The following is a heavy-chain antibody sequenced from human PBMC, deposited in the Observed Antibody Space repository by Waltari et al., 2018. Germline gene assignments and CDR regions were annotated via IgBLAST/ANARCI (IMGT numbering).Heavy chain of an antibody. V-gene: IGHV3-53*01. CDR1: GFPVSSDS. D-gene: IGHD3-10*01. Sequence: EVRLVESGGDLVQPGGSLRPSWAASGFPVSSDSMNWLRQAPGKGLEWVSVIYSGGSANYTDSVKGRFIVSRDNSRNTLYLQMNGLRADDTAIYYCARGHRGSRPLWGQGTLVTVSS. CDR2: IYSGGSA. J-gene: IGHJ4*02. CDR3: ARGHRGSRPL.